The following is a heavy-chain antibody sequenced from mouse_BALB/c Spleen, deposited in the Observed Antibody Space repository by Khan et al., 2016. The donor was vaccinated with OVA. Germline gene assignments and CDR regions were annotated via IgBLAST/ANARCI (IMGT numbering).Heavy chain of an antibody. Sequence: EVQLVEPGGDLVRPGGSLKLSCAASGFSFSSYSMSWVRQTPDKRLEWVATISSGGDYTYYPDSVKGRFTISRDNAKNTLYLHMSSLKSEDSAIYYCASHLTGSFAYWGQGTLVTVSA. J-gene: IGHJ3*01. CDR1: GFSFSSYS. V-gene: IGHV5-6*01. CDR3: ASHLTGSFAY. D-gene: IGHD4-1*01. CDR2: ISSGGDYT.